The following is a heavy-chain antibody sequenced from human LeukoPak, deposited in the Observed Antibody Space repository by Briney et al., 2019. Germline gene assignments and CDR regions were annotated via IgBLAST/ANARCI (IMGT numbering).Heavy chain of an antibody. V-gene: IGHV1-18*01. CDR1: GYTFTSYG. CDR2: ISAYNGDT. D-gene: IGHD3-10*01. Sequence: ASVKVSCKASGYTFTSYGISWVRQAPGQGLEWMGWISAYNGDTNYAQNLRGRVTMTTDTSTSTDYMELGSLTSDDTAVYYCARDPRLLWFGESPGAFDIWGQGTMVTASS. CDR3: ARDPRLLWFGESPGAFDI. J-gene: IGHJ3*02.